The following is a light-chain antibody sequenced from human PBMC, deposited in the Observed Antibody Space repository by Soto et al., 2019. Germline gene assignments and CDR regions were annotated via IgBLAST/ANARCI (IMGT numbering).Light chain of an antibody. V-gene: IGKV3-15*01. J-gene: IGKJ4*01. CDR1: ESVRDY. CDR3: QHYDYSPLT. CDR2: GAS. Sequence: EIVMTQSPATLSVSPGERATLSCTTSESVRDYLAWYQKKPGQAPRLVIYGASTRATGIPARFSGSGSGTEFTRTISSLPSEDLAVYYYQHYDYSPLTFGGGTQLEIK.